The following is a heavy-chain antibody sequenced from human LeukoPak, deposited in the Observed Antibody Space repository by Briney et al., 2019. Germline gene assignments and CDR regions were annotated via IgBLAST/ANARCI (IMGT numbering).Heavy chain of an antibody. V-gene: IGHV4-59*01. CDR3: ARLTLDSSSWYSYYYGMDV. CDR1: GGSISSYY. CDR2: IYYSGGT. J-gene: IGHJ6*02. D-gene: IGHD6-13*01. Sequence: PSETLSLTCTVSGGSISSYYWSWIRQPPGKGLEWIGYIYYSGGTNYNPSLKSRVTISVDTSKNQFSLKLSSVTAADTAVYYCARLTLDSSSWYSYYYGMDVWGQGTTVTVSS.